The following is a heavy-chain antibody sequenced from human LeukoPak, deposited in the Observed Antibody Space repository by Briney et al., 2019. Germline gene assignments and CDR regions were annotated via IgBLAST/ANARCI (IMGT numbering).Heavy chain of an antibody. CDR1: GFTFSSYA. V-gene: IGHV3-23*01. J-gene: IGHJ6*02. Sequence: PGGSLRLSCAASGFTFSSYAMSWVRQAPGKGLEWVSAISGSGGSTYYADSVKGRFTISRDNSKNTLYLQMNSLRAEDTAVYYCAKVSSVAVYYYGMDVWGQGTTVTVSS. CDR2: ISGSGGST. CDR3: AKVSSVAVYYYGMDV. D-gene: IGHD6-19*01.